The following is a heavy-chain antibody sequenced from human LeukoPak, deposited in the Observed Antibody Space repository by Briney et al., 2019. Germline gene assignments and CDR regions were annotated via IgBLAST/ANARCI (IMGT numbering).Heavy chain of an antibody. J-gene: IGHJ4*02. V-gene: IGHV4-34*01. CDR3: ARCLVAASLVYYFDY. Sequence: SETQSLTCAVYGGSFSGYYWSWIRQPPGKGLEWNWEINHSGSTNYNPSLKRRVTISVDTSKNQFSLKLTSVTAADTAVYYCARCLVAASLVYYFDYWGQGTLVTVSS. CDR2: INHSGST. D-gene: IGHD2-15*01. CDR1: GGSFSGYY.